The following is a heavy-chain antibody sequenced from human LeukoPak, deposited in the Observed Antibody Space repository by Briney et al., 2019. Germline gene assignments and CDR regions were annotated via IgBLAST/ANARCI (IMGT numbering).Heavy chain of an antibody. D-gene: IGHD2-2*01. CDR3: ARDTKNCFDH. J-gene: IGHJ4*02. CDR1: AFTFNTYW. Sequence: GGSLRLSCAASAFTFNTYWMHWDRQVPGRGLEWVSRINGDESSTNYADSVKGRFTISRDNAKNSLYLQLNSLRAEDTAVYYCARDTKNCFDHWGQGTLVTVSS. CDR2: INGDESST. V-gene: IGHV3-74*01.